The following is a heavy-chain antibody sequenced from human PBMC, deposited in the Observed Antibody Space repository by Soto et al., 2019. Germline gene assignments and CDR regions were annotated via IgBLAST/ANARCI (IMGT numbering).Heavy chain of an antibody. CDR1: GYTFTGYY. V-gene: IGHV1-2*02. J-gene: IGHJ6*02. CDR3: ARVYXSSTSCLDYYYYYGMDV. Sequence: ASVKVSCKASGYTFTGYYMHWVRQAPGQGLEWLGWINPNSGGTNYAQKFQGRVTMTRDTSISTAYMELSRLRSDDTAVYYCARVYXSSTSCLDYYYYYGMDVWGQGTTVTVSS. CDR2: INPNSGGT. D-gene: IGHD2-2*01.